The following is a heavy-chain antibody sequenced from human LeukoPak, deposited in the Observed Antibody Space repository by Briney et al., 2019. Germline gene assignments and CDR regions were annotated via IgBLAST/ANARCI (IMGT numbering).Heavy chain of an antibody. CDR2: ISSSSSTI. CDR3: ARVEITMVRGVMGYYYYYYMDV. Sequence: PGGSLRLSCAASGFTFSSYSMNWVRQAPGKGLEWVSYISSSSSTIYYADSVKGRFTISRDKAKNSLYLQMNSLRAEDTAVYYCARVEITMVRGVMGYYYYYYMDVWGKGTTVTVSS. CDR1: GFTFSSYS. J-gene: IGHJ6*03. D-gene: IGHD3-10*01. V-gene: IGHV3-48*01.